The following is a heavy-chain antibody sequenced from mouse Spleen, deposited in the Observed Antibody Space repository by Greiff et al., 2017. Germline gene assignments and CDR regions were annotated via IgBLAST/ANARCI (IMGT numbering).Heavy chain of an antibody. CDR2: IDPSDSET. D-gene: IGHD2-1*01. J-gene: IGHJ3*01. V-gene: IGHV1-52*01. CDR3: ARQGNYEAWCAY. Sequence: VQLQQPGAELVRPGSSVKLSCQASGYPFTSYWMHWVKQRPIQGLAWIGNIDPSDSETHYNQKFKDKATLTVDKSSSTAYMQLSSLTSEDSAVYYCARQGNYEAWCAYWGQGTLVTVSA. CDR1: GYPFTSYW.